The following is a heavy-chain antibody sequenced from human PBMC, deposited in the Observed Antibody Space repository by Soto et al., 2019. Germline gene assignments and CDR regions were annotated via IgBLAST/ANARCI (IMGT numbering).Heavy chain of an antibody. CDR1: GYTFTRYG. Sequence: QVQLVQSGAEVKNPGASVKVSCKVSGYTFTRYGIGWARQAPGQGLEWMGWINTYNGNTNYAQNVQGRVTLTTDTSTSTDYMELRSLRSNDTAIYYCAMVDVYVTPSPQDVWGQVTTVIVSS. V-gene: IGHV1-18*01. CDR2: INTYNGNT. D-gene: IGHD3-16*01. CDR3: AMVDVYVTPSPQDV. J-gene: IGHJ6*02.